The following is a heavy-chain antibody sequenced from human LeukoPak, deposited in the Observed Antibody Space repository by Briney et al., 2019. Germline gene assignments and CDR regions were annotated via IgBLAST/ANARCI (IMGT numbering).Heavy chain of an antibody. CDR2: ISAYNGNT. CDR1: GYTFTSYG. D-gene: IGHD3-10*01. V-gene: IGHV1-18*01. CDR3: ARDVLLWFGELLTGIDY. J-gene: IGHJ4*02. Sequence: ASVEVSCKASGYTFTSYGISWVRQAPGQGLEWMGWISAYNGNTNYAQKLQGRVTMTTDTSTSTAYMELRSLRSDDTAVYYCARDVLLWFGELLTGIDYWGQGTLVTVSS.